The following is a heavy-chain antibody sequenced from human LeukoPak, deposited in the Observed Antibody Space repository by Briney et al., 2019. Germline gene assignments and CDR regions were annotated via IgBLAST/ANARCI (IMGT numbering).Heavy chain of an antibody. CDR2: ISYDGSNK. CDR1: GFTFSSYA. Sequence: QPGGSLRLSCAASGFTFSSYAMHWVRQAPGKGLDWVAVISYDGSNKYYADSVEGRFTISRDNSKNTLYLQMNSLRAEDTAVYYCARVKREWLPQGGTFDYWGQGTLVTVSS. D-gene: IGHD6-19*01. V-gene: IGHV3-30-3*01. J-gene: IGHJ4*02. CDR3: ARVKREWLPQGGTFDY.